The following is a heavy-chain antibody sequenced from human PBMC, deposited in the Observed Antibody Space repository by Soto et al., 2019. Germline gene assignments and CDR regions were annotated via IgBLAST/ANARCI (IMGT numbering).Heavy chain of an antibody. CDR3: ARGLDFGDYALDY. V-gene: IGHV3-7*01. CDR2: IKQDGSEK. CDR1: GFTFSKFW. D-gene: IGHD4-17*01. J-gene: IGHJ4*02. Sequence: LRLSCAASGFTFSKFWMTWVRQAPGKGLEWVASIKQDGSEKYYVDSVKGRFTISRDNAKNSLYLQMNSLRAEDTAVYYCARGLDFGDYALDYWGQGTLVTVSS.